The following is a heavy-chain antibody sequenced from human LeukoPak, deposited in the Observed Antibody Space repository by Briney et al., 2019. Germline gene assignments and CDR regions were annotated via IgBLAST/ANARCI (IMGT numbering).Heavy chain of an antibody. J-gene: IGHJ3*02. CDR1: GGSISSHY. Sequence: PSETLSLTCTVSGGSISSHYWSWIRQPPGKGLEWIGYIYYSGSTNYNPSLKSRVTISVDTSKNQFSLKLSSVTAADTAVYYCARPRGYYQPDAFDIWGQGTMVIVSS. D-gene: IGHD3-3*01. CDR2: IYYSGST. CDR3: ARPRGYYQPDAFDI. V-gene: IGHV4-59*11.